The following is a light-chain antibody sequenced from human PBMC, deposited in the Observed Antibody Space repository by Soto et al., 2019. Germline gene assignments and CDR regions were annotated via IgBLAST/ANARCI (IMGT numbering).Light chain of an antibody. Sequence: EIVLTQSPATLSLSPGERATLSCRASQSVSSYLAWYKQKPGQAPRLLIYDASNRATGIPARFSGSGSGTNFTLTISSLEPEDFAVYYCQQRSNWPTFGQGTKV. CDR3: QQRSNWPT. CDR1: QSVSSY. CDR2: DAS. J-gene: IGKJ1*01. V-gene: IGKV3-11*01.